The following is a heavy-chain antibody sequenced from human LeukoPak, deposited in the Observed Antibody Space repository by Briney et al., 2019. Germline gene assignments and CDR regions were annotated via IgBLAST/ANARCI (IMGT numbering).Heavy chain of an antibody. D-gene: IGHD6-6*01. V-gene: IGHV1-24*01. CDR1: GYTLTELS. J-gene: IGHJ4*02. CDR2: FDPEDGET. CDR3: ATMSQSSRGSSLDY. Sequence: ASVKVSRKVSGYTLTELSMHWVRQAPGKGLEWMGGFDPEDGETIYAQKFQGRVTMTEDTSTDTAYMELSSLRSEDTAVYYCATMSQSSRGSSLDYWGQGTLVTVSS.